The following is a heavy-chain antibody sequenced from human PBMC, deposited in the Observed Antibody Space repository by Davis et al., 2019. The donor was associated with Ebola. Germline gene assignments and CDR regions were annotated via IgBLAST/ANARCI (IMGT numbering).Heavy chain of an antibody. CDR3: AGGESGWDASDI. D-gene: IGHD6-19*01. CDR1: GFSFSTYT. Sequence: GGSLRLSCAASGFSFSTYTMTWVRQAPGKGLEWVSSISISSAFIYYADSAKGRFTVSRDNAKNSLSLQMNSLRADDTAVYYCAGGESGWDASDIWGRGTMVTVSS. CDR2: ISISSAFI. J-gene: IGHJ3*02. V-gene: IGHV3-21*01.